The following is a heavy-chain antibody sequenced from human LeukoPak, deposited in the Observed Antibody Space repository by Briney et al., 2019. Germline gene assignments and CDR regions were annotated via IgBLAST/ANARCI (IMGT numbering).Heavy chain of an antibody. J-gene: IGHJ4*02. V-gene: IGHV3-30*02. CDR3: AKEHRHYDSSAYCDY. CDR1: GFTFSTYG. Sequence: GGALRLSCAASGFTFSTYGMHWVRQAPGKGLEWVAFIRYDGSNKNYADSVKGRFTISRDNSKNTLYLQMNSLRAEDTAVYYCAKEHRHYDSSAYCDYWGQGTLVTVSS. CDR2: IRYDGSNK. D-gene: IGHD3-22*01.